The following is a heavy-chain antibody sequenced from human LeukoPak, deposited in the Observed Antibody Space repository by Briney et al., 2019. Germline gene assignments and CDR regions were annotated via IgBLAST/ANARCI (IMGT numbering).Heavy chain of an antibody. J-gene: IGHJ6*02. D-gene: IGHD3-10*01. CDR2: INPSGGST. CDR3: ARDKGITMVRGVNYYYYGMDV. Sequence: ASVKVSCKTSGYTFTSYYIHWVRQAPGQGLEWMGIINPSGGSTTYAQKFQGRVTITADRSTSTAYMELSSLRSEDTAVYYCARDKGITMVRGVNYYYYGMDVWGQGTTVTVSS. V-gene: IGHV1-46*01. CDR1: GYTFTSYY.